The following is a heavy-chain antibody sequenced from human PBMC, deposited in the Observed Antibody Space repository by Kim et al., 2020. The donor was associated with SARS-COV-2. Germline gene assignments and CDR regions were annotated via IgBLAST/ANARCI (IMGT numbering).Heavy chain of an antibody. D-gene: IGHD1-20*01. J-gene: IGHJ4*02. V-gene: IGHV3-21*01. CDR3: VSDNWNPETVDY. CDR1: GFTFSSYS. CDR2: ISSSSSYI. Sequence: GGSLRLSCAASGFTFSSYSMNWVRQAPGKGLEWVSSISSSSSYIYYADSVKGRFTISRDNAKNSLYLQMNSLRAEDTAVYYCVSDNWNPETVDYWGQGTLVTVSS.